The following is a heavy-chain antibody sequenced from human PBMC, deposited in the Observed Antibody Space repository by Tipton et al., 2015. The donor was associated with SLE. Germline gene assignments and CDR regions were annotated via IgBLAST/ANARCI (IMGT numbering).Heavy chain of an antibody. J-gene: IGHJ3*02. Sequence: SLRLSCTTSGITLSQFDMNWVRQAPGKGLEWVSHIRRGDDAAYYADSVKGRFTISRDSAKNSLNLQMHSLRAEDTALYYCARTLCSGVSCWIDAFDIWGLGTMVTVSS. D-gene: IGHD2-15*01. CDR3: ARTLCSGVSCWIDAFDI. CDR2: IRRGDDAA. CDR1: GITLSQFD. V-gene: IGHV3-48*03.